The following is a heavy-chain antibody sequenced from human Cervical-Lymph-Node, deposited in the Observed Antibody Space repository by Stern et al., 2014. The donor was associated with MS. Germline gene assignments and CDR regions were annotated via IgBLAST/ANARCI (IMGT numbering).Heavy chain of an antibody. J-gene: IGHJ3*02. CDR3: ARGVMVAATYAYDI. CDR2: INGDESST. V-gene: IGHV3-74*01. Sequence: EVQLVESGGGLVQPGGSLRLSCAASGFTFSTYWMHWVRQAPGKGLAWVSRINGDESSTTYADSVKGRFSISRDNDKNTLYLQMNSLRAEDTAVYYCARGVMVAATYAYDIWGQGTMVTISS. D-gene: IGHD2-15*01. CDR1: GFTFSTYW.